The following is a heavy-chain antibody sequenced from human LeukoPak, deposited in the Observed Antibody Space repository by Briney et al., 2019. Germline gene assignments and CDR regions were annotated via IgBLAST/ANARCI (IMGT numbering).Heavy chain of an antibody. D-gene: IGHD3-3*01. CDR3: ARLPYYDFWSGYDTGMDV. CDR2: IYHSGST. Sequence: SETLSLTCAVSGGSISSGGYSWSWIRQPPGKGLEWIGYIYHSGSTYYNPSLKSRVTISVDRSKNQFSLKLSSVTAADTAVYYCARLPYYDFWSGYDTGMDVWGQGTTVTVSS. V-gene: IGHV4-30-2*01. J-gene: IGHJ6*02. CDR1: GGSISSGGYS.